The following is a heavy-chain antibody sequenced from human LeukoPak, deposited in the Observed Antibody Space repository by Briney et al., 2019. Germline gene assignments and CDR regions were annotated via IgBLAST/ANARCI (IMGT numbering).Heavy chain of an antibody. CDR2: MNPNSGNT. J-gene: IGHJ5*02. D-gene: IGHD6-13*01. Sequence: ASVKVSCKASGYTFTGYYMHWVRQATGQGLEWMGWMNPNSGNTGYAQKFQGRVTMTRNTSISTAYMELSSLRSEDTAVYYCARELGQHPFNWFDPWGQGTLVTVSS. CDR1: GYTFTGYY. V-gene: IGHV1-8*02. CDR3: ARELGQHPFNWFDP.